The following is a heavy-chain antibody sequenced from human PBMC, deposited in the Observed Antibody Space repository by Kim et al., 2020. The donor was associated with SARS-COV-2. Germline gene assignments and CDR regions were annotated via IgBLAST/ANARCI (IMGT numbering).Heavy chain of an antibody. CDR2: IDPSDSYT. D-gene: IGHD5-12*01. Sequence: GESLKISCKGSGYSFTSYWISWVRQMPGKGLEWMGRIDPSDSYTNYSPSFQGHVTISADKSISTAYLQWSSLKASDTAMYYCARSSGYDYPGWDFQHWGQGTLVTVSS. V-gene: IGHV5-10-1*01. CDR1: GYSFTSYW. CDR3: ARSSGYDYPGWDFQH. J-gene: IGHJ1*01.